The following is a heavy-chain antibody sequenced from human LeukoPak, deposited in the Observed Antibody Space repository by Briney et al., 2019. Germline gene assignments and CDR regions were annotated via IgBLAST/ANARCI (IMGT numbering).Heavy chain of an antibody. CDR2: INHSGST. D-gene: IGHD3-3*01. J-gene: IGHJ4*02. CDR3: ARGRSGYDFWSGSPPGY. CDR1: GGSFSGYY. Sequence: SETLSLTCAVYGGSFSGYYWSWIRQPPGKGLEWIGEINHSGSTNYNPSLKSRVTISVDTSKNQFSLKLSSVTAADTAVYYCARGRSGYDFWSGSPPGYWGQGTLVTVSS. V-gene: IGHV4-34*01.